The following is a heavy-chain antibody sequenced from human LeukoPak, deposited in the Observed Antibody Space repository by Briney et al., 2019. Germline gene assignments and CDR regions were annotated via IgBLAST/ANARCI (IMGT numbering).Heavy chain of an antibody. CDR1: GYTFTSYY. Sequence: ASAKVSCKASGYTFTSYYLHWVRQAPGQGLEWMGIINPSGGSTTYAQKFQGRVTMTRDKSTTTVFMELSSLRSEDTAVYYCARGNDRSSFYYYMDVWGKGTTVTVSS. V-gene: IGHV1-46*01. D-gene: IGHD3-3*01. CDR2: INPSGGST. J-gene: IGHJ6*03. CDR3: ARGNDRSSFYYYMDV.